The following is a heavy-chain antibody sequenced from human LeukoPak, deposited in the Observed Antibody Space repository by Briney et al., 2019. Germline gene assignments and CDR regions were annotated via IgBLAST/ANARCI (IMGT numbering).Heavy chain of an antibody. CDR2: INHSGST. CDR1: GGSFSGYY. J-gene: IGHJ4*02. CDR3: ARGFRVGSSWGFYYFDY. Sequence: SETLSLTCAVYGGSFSGYYWSWIRQPPGKGLEWIGEINHSGSTNYNPSLKSRVTISVDTSKNQFSLKLSSVTAADTAVYYCARGFRVGSSWGFYYFDYWGQGTLVTVSS. D-gene: IGHD6-13*01. V-gene: IGHV4-34*01.